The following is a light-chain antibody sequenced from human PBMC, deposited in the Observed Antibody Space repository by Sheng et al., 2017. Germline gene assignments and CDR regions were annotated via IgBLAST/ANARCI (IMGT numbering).Light chain of an antibody. CDR3: QQRGDWPLT. J-gene: IGKJ1*01. V-gene: IGKV3-11*01. Sequence: EIVLTQSPATLSLSPGERATLSCRASQSINSYLAWYQQKPGQAPRLLIYDASNRATGIPARFSGSGSGTDFTLTISSLEPEDFAVYYCQQRGDWPLTFGQGTKVEIK. CDR1: QSINSY. CDR2: DAS.